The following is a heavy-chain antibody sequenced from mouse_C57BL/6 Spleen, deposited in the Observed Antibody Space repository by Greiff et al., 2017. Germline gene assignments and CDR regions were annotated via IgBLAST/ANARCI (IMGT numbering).Heavy chain of an antibody. Sequence: EVQLVESGGDLVKPGGSLKLSCAASGFTFSSYGMSWVRQTPDKRLEWVAIISSGGCYTYYPDSVKGRFTISRDNAKNTLYLQMSSLKSGYTAIYYCARLTTVVADDYFAYWGQGTTLTVSS. CDR3: ARLTTVVADDYFAY. CDR1: GFTFSSYG. CDR2: ISSGGCYT. J-gene: IGHJ2*01. V-gene: IGHV5-6*01. D-gene: IGHD1-1*01.